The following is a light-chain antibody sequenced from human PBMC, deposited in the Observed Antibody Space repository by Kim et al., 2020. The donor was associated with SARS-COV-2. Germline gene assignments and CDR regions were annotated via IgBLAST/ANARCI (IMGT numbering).Light chain of an antibody. Sequence: DIQMTQSPSTLSASVGDRVTITCRASQIINTFLAWYQQKPGKAPDLLIYQASSLQIGVPSRFSGSGSGTEFTLTINSLQPDDFATYYCQHYIRFPYTFGQGTKLEIK. J-gene: IGKJ2*01. CDR3: QHYIRFPYT. CDR2: QAS. CDR1: QIINTF. V-gene: IGKV1-5*03.